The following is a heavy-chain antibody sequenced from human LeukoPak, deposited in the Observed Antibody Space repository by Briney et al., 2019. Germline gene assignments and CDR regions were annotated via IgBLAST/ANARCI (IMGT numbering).Heavy chain of an antibody. V-gene: IGHV3-23*01. CDR3: AKEMESSTWYIDY. D-gene: IGHD6-13*01. CDR2: SSASGGSR. CDR1: GFTFSNYA. Sequence: PGKSLRLSCAASGFTFSNYAMNWVRQAPGKGLEWVSASSASGGSRFYTGSVKGRFTISRGNSKNTLFLLMNSLRVEDTAVYYCAKEMESSTWYIDYWGQGTLVSVSS. J-gene: IGHJ4*02.